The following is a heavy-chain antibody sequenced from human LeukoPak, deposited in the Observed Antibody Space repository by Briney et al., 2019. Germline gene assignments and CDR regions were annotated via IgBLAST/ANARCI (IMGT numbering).Heavy chain of an antibody. Sequence: ASVKVSCKASGYTFTSYYMHWVRQAPGQGLEWMGGIIPIFGTANYAQKFQGRVTITADESTSTAYMELSSLRSEDTAVYYCARDGGYNWFDPWGQGTLVTVSS. D-gene: IGHD3-16*01. V-gene: IGHV1-69*13. J-gene: IGHJ5*02. CDR3: ARDGGYNWFDP. CDR2: IIPIFGTA. CDR1: GYTFTSYY.